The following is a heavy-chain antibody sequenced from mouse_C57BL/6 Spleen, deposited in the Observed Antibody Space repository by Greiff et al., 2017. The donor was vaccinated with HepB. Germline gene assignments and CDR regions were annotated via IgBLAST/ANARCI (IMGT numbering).Heavy chain of an antibody. CDR3: ARSTTVEGFYFDY. D-gene: IGHD1-1*01. Sequence: QVQLKESGAELVRPGTSVKVSCKASGYAFTNYLIEWVKQRPGQGLEWIGVINPGSGGTNYNEKFKGKATLTADKSSSTAYMQLSSLTSEDSAVYFCARSTTVEGFYFDYWGQGTTLTVSS. CDR2: INPGSGGT. CDR1: GYAFTNYL. V-gene: IGHV1-54*01. J-gene: IGHJ2*01.